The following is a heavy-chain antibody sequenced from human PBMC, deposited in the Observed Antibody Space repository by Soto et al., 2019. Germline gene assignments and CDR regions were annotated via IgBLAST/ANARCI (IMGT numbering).Heavy chain of an antibody. J-gene: IGHJ5*01. V-gene: IGHV3-15*07. CDR2: IKSKADGGTT. CDR1: GFIFVNAW. D-gene: IGHD6-19*01. CDR3: MKYTAKAVADIDS. Sequence: EVQLVESGGGLVKPGESLRLSCAASGFIFVNAWLTWVRQTPGKGLEWVGRIKSKADGGTTDYAAPVKGRFTISRDDSKHTMPLQRASLKNEATGVYYWMKYTAKAVADIDSWGQGNLVTVAS.